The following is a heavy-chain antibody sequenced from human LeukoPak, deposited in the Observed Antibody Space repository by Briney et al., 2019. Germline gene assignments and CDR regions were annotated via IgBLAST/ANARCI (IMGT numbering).Heavy chain of an antibody. V-gene: IGHV3-30*18. D-gene: IGHD3-22*01. J-gene: IGHJ4*02. CDR1: GFTFSSYG. Sequence: GGSLRLSCAASGFTFSSYGMHWVRQAPGKGLEWVVVISYDGSNKYYADSVKGRFTISRDNSKNTLYLQMNSLRSDDTAVYYCAKDSAYYDSSGDYFDSWGQGTLVTVSS. CDR3: AKDSAYYDSSGDYFDS. CDR2: ISYDGSNK.